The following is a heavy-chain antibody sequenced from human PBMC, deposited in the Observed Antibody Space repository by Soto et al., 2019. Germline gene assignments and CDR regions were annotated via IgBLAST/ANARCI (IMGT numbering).Heavy chain of an antibody. CDR1: GFTFDDYT. V-gene: IGHV3-43*01. D-gene: IGHD6-6*01. CDR2: ISWDGGST. CDR3: AKESLAPRGAARQVGYYYYGMDV. Sequence: GGSLRLSCAASGFTFDDYTMHWVRQAPGKGLEWVSLISWDGGSTYYADSVKGRFTISRDNSKNSLYLQMNSLRTEDTALYYCAKESLAPRGAARQVGYYYYGMDVWGQGTTVTVSS. J-gene: IGHJ6*02.